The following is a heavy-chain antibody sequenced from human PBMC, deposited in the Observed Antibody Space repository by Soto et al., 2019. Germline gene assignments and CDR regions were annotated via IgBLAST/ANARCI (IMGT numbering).Heavy chain of an antibody. CDR2: IDPTDSFT. CDR1: GYKFTTFW. CDR3: ARPESGGSRDAFDV. Sequence: EVQLEQSAAEVKKPGEPLKISCKASGYKFTTFWLNWVRQTPGKGLGWLGRIDPTDSFTNYSPPFEGHVTISVDRSISTAYLQWNSLQASDTAIYYCARPESGGSRDAFDVWGQGTTVTVSS. D-gene: IGHD2-15*01. J-gene: IGHJ3*01. V-gene: IGHV5-10-1*03.